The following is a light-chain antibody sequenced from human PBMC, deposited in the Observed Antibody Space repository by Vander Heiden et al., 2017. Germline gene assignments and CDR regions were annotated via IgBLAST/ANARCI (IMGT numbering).Light chain of an antibody. J-gene: IGLJ2*01. CDR3: SSYTRSNTLL. CDR2: EVS. V-gene: IGLV2-14*01. Sequence: QSALSQPAPVSGSPGQSITISCTGTSSDIGTYKYVSWYQQYPGKAPKLIIYEVSNRPSGVSDRFSGSKSGNTASLTISGLQTEDEADYSCSSYTRSNTLLFGGGTKVVVL. CDR1: SSDIGTYKY.